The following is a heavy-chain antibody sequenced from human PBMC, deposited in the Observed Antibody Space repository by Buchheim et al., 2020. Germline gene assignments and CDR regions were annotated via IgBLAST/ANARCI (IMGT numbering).Heavy chain of an antibody. Sequence: EVQLVESGGGLVKPGGSLRLSCAASGFTFSSYSMNWVRQAPGKGLEWVSSISSSSSYIYYADSVKGRFTISRDNAKNSLYQQMNSLRAEDTAVYYCAREVNYGDFADYYYGMDVWGQGTT. V-gene: IGHV3-21*01. CDR3: AREVNYGDFADYYYGMDV. D-gene: IGHD4-17*01. CDR2: ISSSSSYI. J-gene: IGHJ6*02. CDR1: GFTFSSYS.